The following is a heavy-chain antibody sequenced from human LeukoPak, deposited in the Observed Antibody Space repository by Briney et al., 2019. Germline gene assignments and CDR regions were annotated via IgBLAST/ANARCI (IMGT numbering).Heavy chain of an antibody. D-gene: IGHD3-22*01. V-gene: IGHV3-20*04. J-gene: IGHJ4*02. CDR1: AFTFDDYG. CDR2: TNWNGGST. CDR3: ARETYYYDTGAYYLY. Sequence: GGCLRLSCAASAFTFDDYGMSWVRHAPGKGLEWGSGTNWNGGSTGYADSVKGRFTISRDNAKNSLYLQMNSLRAEDTAVYYCARETYYYDTGAYYLYWGQGTLVTVSS.